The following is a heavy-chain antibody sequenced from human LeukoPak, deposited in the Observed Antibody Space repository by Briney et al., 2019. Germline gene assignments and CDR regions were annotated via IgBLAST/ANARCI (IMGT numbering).Heavy chain of an antibody. CDR2: INHSGST. CDR1: GGSFSGYY. D-gene: IGHD2-8*01. CDR3: ARHRYCPTGVCYYFYY. Sequence: SETLSLTCAVYGGSFSGYYWSWIRQPPGKGLEWIGEINHSGSTNYNPSLKSRVTISVDTSKNQFSLKLSSVTAADTAVYYCARHRYCPTGVCYYFYYWGQGTLVTVSS. V-gene: IGHV4-34*01. J-gene: IGHJ4*02.